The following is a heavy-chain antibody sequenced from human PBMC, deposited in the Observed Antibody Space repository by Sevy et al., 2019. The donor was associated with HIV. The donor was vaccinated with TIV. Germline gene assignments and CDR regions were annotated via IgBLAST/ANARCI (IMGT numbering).Heavy chain of an antibody. CDR3: ARGGRRIDVYNRKDAFDI. D-gene: IGHD1-20*01. V-gene: IGHV3-48*03. CDR2: ISSSGSSM. Sequence: GGSLRLSCAASGFTFSSYGMNWVRQAPGKWLEWLSHISSSGSSMYYADSVKGRFTISRDNAKNSLYLQMNSLRAEDTAVYYCARGGRRIDVYNRKDAFDIWGQGTMVTVSS. J-gene: IGHJ3*02. CDR1: GFTFSSYG.